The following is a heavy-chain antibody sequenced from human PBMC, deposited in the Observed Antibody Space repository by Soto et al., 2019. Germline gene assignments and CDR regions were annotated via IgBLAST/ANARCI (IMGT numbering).Heavy chain of an antibody. CDR3: AHSFCGCDYFDY. D-gene: IGHD5-12*01. CDR1: GFSLSTSGVG. V-gene: IGHV2-5*02. CDR2: IYWDDDK. Sequence: QITLKESGPTLVKPTQTLTLTCTFSGFSLSTSGVGVGWIRQPPGKALEWLALIYWDDDKRYSPSLKSRLTITKDTSKNQVVLTMTNMDPMDTAIYYCAHSFCGCDYFDYWGQGTLVTVSS. J-gene: IGHJ4*02.